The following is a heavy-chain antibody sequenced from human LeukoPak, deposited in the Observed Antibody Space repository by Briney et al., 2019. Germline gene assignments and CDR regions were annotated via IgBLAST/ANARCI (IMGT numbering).Heavy chain of an antibody. CDR3: AKGADYGSGSYIIDY. CDR1: GFTFSDYY. V-gene: IGHV3-11*05. D-gene: IGHD3-10*01. CDR2: ISSSSSYT. J-gene: IGHJ4*02. Sequence: PGGSLRLSCAASGFTFSDYYMGWIRQAPGKGLEWVSYISSSSSYTNYADSVKGRFTISRDNSKNTLYLQMNSLRAEDTAVYYCAKGADYGSGSYIIDYWGQGTLVTVSS.